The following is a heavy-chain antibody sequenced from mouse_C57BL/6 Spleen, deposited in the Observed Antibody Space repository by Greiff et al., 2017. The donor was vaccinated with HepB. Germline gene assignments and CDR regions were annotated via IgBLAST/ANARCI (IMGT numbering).Heavy chain of an antibody. V-gene: IGHV1-52*01. Sequence: VQLQQPGAELVRPGSSVKLSCKASGYTFTSYWMHWVKQRPIQGLEWIGNIDPSDSETHYNQKFKDKATLTVDKSSSTAYMQLSSLTSEDSAVYDCARGYYYGSSYPWYFDVWGTGTTVTVSS. J-gene: IGHJ1*03. CDR1: GYTFTSYW. D-gene: IGHD1-1*01. CDR3: ARGYYYGSSYPWYFDV. CDR2: IDPSDSET.